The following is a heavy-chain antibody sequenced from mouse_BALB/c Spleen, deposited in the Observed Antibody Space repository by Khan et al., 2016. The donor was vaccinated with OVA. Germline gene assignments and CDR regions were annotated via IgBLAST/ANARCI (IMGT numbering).Heavy chain of an antibody. CDR3: ASHLTGSFAY. J-gene: IGHJ3*01. CDR2: ISSAGDYT. V-gene: IGHV5-6*01. D-gene: IGHD4-1*01. CDR1: GFTFSSYS. Sequence: EVELVESGGDLVKPGGSLKLSCAASGFTFSSYSMSWVRQTPDKRLEWVTTISSAGDYTYYPDSVKGRFTISRDNATNTLYLQMSSLESEDTAMYYCASHLTGSFAYWGQGTLVTVSA.